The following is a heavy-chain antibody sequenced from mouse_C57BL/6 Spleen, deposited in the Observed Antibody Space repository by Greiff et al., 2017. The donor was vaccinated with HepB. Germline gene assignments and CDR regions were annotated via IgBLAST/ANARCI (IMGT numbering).Heavy chain of an antibody. J-gene: IGHJ2*01. CDR1: GFTFSDYG. Sequence: EVKLMESGGGLVKPGGSLKLSCAASGFTFSDYGMHWVRQAPEKGLEWVAYISSGSSTIYYADTVKGRFTISRDNAKNTLFLQMTSLRSEDTAMYYCARPYGRSLYDFDDWGQGTTLTVSS. V-gene: IGHV5-17*01. CDR2: ISSGSSTI. D-gene: IGHD1-1*01. CDR3: ARPYGRSLYDFDD.